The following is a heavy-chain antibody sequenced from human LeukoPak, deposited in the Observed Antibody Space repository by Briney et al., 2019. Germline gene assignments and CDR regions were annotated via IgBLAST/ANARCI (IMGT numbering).Heavy chain of an antibody. J-gene: IGHJ3*01. V-gene: IGHV4-39*01. CDR1: GGSISSSGYF. Sequence: KASETLSLTCTVSGGSISSSGYFWGWIRQPPGKGLEWIGTIYYGGSTYYNPSLKSRVTISVDTSKNQFSLKLSSVTAADTAVYYCARHLSECSSMCPDAFDFCGQGTMVTVSS. D-gene: IGHD2-2*01. CDR2: IYYGGST. CDR3: ARHLSECSSMCPDAFDF.